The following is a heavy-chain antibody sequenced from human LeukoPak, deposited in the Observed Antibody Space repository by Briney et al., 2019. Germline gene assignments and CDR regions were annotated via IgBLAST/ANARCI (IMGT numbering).Heavy chain of an antibody. CDR1: GGTFSSYA. CDR3: ARAQPYFDY. V-gene: IGHV1-69*04. CDR2: IIPILGIA. D-gene: IGHD2-2*01. J-gene: IGHJ4*02. Sequence: SVKVSCKASGGTFSSYAISWVRQAPGQGLEWMGRIIPILGIANYAQKFQGRVTMTRNTSISTAYMELSSLRSEDTAVYYCARAQPYFDYWGQGTLVTVSS.